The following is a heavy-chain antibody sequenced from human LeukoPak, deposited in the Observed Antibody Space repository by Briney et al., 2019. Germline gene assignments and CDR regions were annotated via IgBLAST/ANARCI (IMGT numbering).Heavy chain of an antibody. J-gene: IGHJ3*02. CDR3: ARSLRGGWTFDI. CDR1: GGSLSSSGYY. Sequence: PSETLSLTCTVSGGSLSSSGYYWGWIRQPPGKGLEWIGSIYYSGSTYYNPSLKSRVTISVDTSKNQFSLKLSSVTAADTAVYYCARSLRGGWTFDIWGQGTMVTVSS. D-gene: IGHD5/OR15-5a*01. V-gene: IGHV4-39*01. CDR2: IYYSGST.